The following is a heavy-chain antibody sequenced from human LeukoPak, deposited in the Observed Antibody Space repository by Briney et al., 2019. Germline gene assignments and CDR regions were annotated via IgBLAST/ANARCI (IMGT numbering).Heavy chain of an antibody. CDR3: ARQGPTLYYVILTGYYHIGALDY. CDR2: INHSGST. Sequence: PSETLSLTCAVYGGSFSGYYWSWIRQPPGKGLEWIGEINHSGSTNYNPSLKSRVTISVDTSKNQFSLKLSSVTAADTAVYYCARQGPTLYYVILTGYYHIGALDYWGQGTLVTVSS. D-gene: IGHD3-9*01. J-gene: IGHJ4*02. CDR1: GGSFSGYY. V-gene: IGHV4-34*01.